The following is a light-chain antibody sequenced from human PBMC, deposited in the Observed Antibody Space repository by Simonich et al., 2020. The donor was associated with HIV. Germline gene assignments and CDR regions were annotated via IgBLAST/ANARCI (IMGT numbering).Light chain of an antibody. Sequence: QSALTQPASVSGSPGQSITISCTGTSSDVGGYNYVSWYQQHPGKAPKLLIYDVSKRPSGVSNRFSGSKSGNTASLTISGLQTEDEADYYCSSYSSGITWVFGGGTKLTVL. J-gene: IGLJ3*02. V-gene: IGLV2-14*01. CDR3: SSYSSGITWV. CDR2: DVS. CDR1: SSDVGGYNY.